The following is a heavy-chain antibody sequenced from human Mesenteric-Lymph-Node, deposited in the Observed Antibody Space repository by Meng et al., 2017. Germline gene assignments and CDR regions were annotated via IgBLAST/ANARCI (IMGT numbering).Heavy chain of an antibody. V-gene: IGHV4-30-4*01. D-gene: IGHD4-17*01. J-gene: IGHJ4*02. CDR2: IYYSGST. CDR1: GGSISSGDYY. Sequence: QAQRQEAVPGLVKPSQTLSLTCPVSGGSISSGDYYCSWIRQPPGKGLELIGYIYYSGSTYSNPSLKSRVTISVDTSKNQFSLKLSSVTAADTAVYYCARGPTTYFDYWGQGTLVTVSS. CDR3: ARGPTTYFDY.